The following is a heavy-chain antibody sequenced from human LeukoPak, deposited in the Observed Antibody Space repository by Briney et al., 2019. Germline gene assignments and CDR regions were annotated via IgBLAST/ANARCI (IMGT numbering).Heavy chain of an antibody. Sequence: GGSLRLSCAASGFTFSSYWMHWVRQAPGKGLVWVSRINSDGSSTSYADSVKGRFTISRDNAKNTLYLQMNSLRAEDTAVYYCARDQCGWFGELCVDYWGQGTLVTVSS. CDR2: INSDGSST. CDR3: ARDQCGWFGELCVDY. D-gene: IGHD3-10*01. J-gene: IGHJ4*02. V-gene: IGHV3-74*01. CDR1: GFTFSSYW.